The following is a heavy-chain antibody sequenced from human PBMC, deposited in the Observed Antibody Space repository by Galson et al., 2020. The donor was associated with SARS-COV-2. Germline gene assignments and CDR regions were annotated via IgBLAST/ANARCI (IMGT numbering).Heavy chain of an antibody. J-gene: IGHJ4*02. D-gene: IGHD3-22*01. Sequence: SGPTLVKHTQTLTLTCTFSGFSLSTSGVGVGWIRQPPGKALEWLALIYWDDDKRYSPSLKSRLTITKDTSKNQVVLTMTNMDPVDTATYYCARALWGVVYYYDSSGYYFDYWGQGALVTVSS. CDR2: IYWDDDK. V-gene: IGHV2-5*02. CDR3: ARALWGVVYYYDSSGYYFDY. CDR1: GFSLSTSGVG.